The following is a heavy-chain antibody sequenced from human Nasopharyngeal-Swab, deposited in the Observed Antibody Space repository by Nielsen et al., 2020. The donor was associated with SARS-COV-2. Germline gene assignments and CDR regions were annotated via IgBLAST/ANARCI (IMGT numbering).Heavy chain of an antibody. J-gene: IGHJ3*02. CDR1: GFTVSSNY. CDR2: IYSGGST. D-gene: IGHD1-26*01. V-gene: IGHV3-53*01. Sequence: GGSLRLSCAASGFTVSSNYMSWVRQAPGKGLEWVSVIYSGGSTYYADSVKGRFTISRDNSKNTLYLQMNSLRAEDTAVYYCAGDGGSYYGVLAFDIWGQGTMVTVSS. CDR3: AGDGGSYYGVLAFDI.